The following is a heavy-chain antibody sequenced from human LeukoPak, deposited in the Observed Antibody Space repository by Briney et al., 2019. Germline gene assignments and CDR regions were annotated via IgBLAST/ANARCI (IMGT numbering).Heavy chain of an antibody. J-gene: IGHJ5*02. CDR3: ARAPSRITMVRGNWFDP. Sequence: PSETLSLTCAVYGGSFSGYYWSWIRQPPGKGLEWIGEINHSGSTNYNPSLKSRVTISVDTSKNQFSLKLSSVTAADTAVYYCARAPSRITMVRGNWFDPWGQGTLVTVSS. CDR1: GGSFSGYY. D-gene: IGHD3-10*01. V-gene: IGHV4-34*01. CDR2: INHSGST.